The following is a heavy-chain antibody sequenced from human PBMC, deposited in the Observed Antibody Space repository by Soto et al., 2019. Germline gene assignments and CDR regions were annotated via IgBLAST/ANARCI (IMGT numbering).Heavy chain of an antibody. CDR2: IYYSGST. CDR1: GGSISSSSYY. D-gene: IGHD1-26*01. J-gene: IGHJ1*01. Sequence: QLQLQESGPGLVKPSETLSLTCTVSGGSISSSSYYWGWIRQPPGKGLEWIGSIYYSGSTYYNPSLKSRVTISVDTSKNQFSLKLRYVTAADTAVYYCARLRSGSYYTPESFQHWGQGTLVTVSS. CDR3: ARLRSGSYYTPESFQH. V-gene: IGHV4-39*01.